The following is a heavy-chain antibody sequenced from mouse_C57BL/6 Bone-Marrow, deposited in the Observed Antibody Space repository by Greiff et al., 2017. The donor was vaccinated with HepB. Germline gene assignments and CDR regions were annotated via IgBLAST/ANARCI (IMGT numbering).Heavy chain of an antibody. CDR2: IYPGDGDT. Sequence: QVQLQQSGPELVKPGASVKISCKASGYAFSSSWMNWVKQRPGKGLEWIGRIYPGDGDTNYNGKFKGKATLTADKSSSTAYMQLSSLTSEDSAVYFCARFLGIAYWGQGTLVTVSA. V-gene: IGHV1-82*01. CDR1: GYAFSSSW. J-gene: IGHJ3*01. CDR3: ARFLGIAY. D-gene: IGHD4-1*01.